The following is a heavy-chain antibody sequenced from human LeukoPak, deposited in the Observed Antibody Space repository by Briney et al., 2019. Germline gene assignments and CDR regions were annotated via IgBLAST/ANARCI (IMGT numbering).Heavy chain of an antibody. Sequence: GSLRLSCAASGFTVSSNYMSWVRQAPGKGLEWVSVFYSGGSTYYADSVKGRFTISRDNSKNTLYLQMNSLRAEDTAVYYCARDLIQGGGYYGMDVWGQGTTVTVSS. CDR2: FYSGGST. V-gene: IGHV3-66*01. D-gene: IGHD2-8*01. J-gene: IGHJ6*02. CDR3: ARDLIQGGGYYGMDV. CDR1: GFTVSSNY.